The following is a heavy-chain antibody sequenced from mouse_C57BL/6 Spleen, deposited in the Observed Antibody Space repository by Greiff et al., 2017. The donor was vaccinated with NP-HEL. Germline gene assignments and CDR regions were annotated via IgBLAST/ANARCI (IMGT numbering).Heavy chain of an antibody. V-gene: IGHV1-52*01. CDR2: IDPSDSET. CDR1: GYSFTSYW. Sequence: QVQLQQPGAELVRPGSSVSLSCKASGYSFTSYWMHWVQQWPIQGLEWIGNIDPSDSETHYTQKFKDKATLTVDKSSSTAYMQLSSLTSEDSTVYYCARDGAWFAYWGQGTLVTVSA. CDR3: ARDGAWFAY. J-gene: IGHJ3*01.